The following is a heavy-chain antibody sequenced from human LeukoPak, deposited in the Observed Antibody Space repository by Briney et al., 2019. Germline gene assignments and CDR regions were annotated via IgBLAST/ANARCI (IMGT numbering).Heavy chain of an antibody. CDR2: INPNSGDT. V-gene: IGHV1-2*02. D-gene: IGHD3-10*01. Sequence: ASVKVSCKVSGYNLNELSIHWVRQAPGQGLEWMGWINPNSGDTNYAQKFQGGVTMTRDTSISTAYMELSRLRSDDTAVYYCARGVTGIYYYYYMDVWGKGTTVTVSS. J-gene: IGHJ6*03. CDR1: GYNLNELS. CDR3: ARGVTGIYYYYYMDV.